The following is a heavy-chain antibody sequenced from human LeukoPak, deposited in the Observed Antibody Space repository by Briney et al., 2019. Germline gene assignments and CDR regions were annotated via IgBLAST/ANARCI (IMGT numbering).Heavy chain of an antibody. J-gene: IGHJ3*02. D-gene: IGHD2-15*01. V-gene: IGHV3-48*03. CDR1: GFTFSSYE. Sequence: GGSLRLSCAASGFTFSSYEMNWVRQAPGKGLEWVSYISSSGNTIYYADSVKGRFTISRDNAKNSLYLQMNSLRAEDTAVYYCARDSSGGSWIDAFDIWGQGTMVTVSS. CDR2: ISSSGNTI. CDR3: ARDSSGGSWIDAFDI.